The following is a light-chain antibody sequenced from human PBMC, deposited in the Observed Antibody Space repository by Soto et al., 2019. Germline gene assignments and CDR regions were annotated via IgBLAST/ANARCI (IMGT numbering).Light chain of an antibody. CDR3: QQYHDTPRT. J-gene: IGKJ1*01. V-gene: IGKV4-1*01. CDR1: QRILYNSNNKSY. Sequence: DIVMTQSPDSLAVSLGERATINCKSSQRILYNSNNKSYLAWYQQKAGQPPKLLIYWASTRESGVPDRFSGSGSGTDFTLTISSLQAEDVAVYYCQQYHDTPRTFGQGTKVEIK. CDR2: WAS.